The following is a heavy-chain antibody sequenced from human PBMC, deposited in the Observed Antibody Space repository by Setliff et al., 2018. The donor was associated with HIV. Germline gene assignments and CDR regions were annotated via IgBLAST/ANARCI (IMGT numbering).Heavy chain of an antibody. CDR2: IYYSGNT. J-gene: IGHJ4*02. D-gene: IGHD5-18*01. CDR3: ARGQVVGYTYSGIDY. CDR1: GGSITGYY. V-gene: IGHV4-59*01. Sequence: SETLSLTCTVSGGSITGYYWSWIRQPPGKGMEWIGWIYYSGNTRYNPYLKSRVTISLDTSKNRFSLQLTSVTAADTAVYYCARGQVVGYTYSGIDYWGQGTLVTVSS.